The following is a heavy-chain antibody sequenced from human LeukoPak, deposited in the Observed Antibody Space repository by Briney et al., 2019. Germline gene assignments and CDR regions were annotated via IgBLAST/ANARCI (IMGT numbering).Heavy chain of an antibody. D-gene: IGHD6-13*01. J-gene: IGHJ6*03. V-gene: IGHV3-9*01. Sequence: PGGSLRLSCAASGFTFDDYTIHWVRQPPGKGLEWVSGITGNSGSTDYADSVRGRFTISRDNAKNSLYLQMNTLREDDTAVYYYARVYSSSWSLGRDYYYYMDVWGKGTTVTVSS. CDR1: GFTFDDYT. CDR3: ARVYSSSWSLGRDYYYYMDV. CDR2: ITGNSGST.